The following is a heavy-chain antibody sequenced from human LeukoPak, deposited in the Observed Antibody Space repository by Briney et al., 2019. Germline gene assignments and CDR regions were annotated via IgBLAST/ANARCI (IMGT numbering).Heavy chain of an antibody. CDR1: GGSISIYY. J-gene: IGHJ4*02. Sequence: SETLSLTCTVSGGSISIYYWSWIRQPPGKGLEWIGYIYYSGSTNYNPSLKSRVTISVDTSKNQFSLKLSSVTAADTAVYYCARSLVTPYFDYWGQGTLVTVSS. CDR3: ARSLVTPYFDY. CDR2: IYYSGST. V-gene: IGHV4-59*01. D-gene: IGHD2-21*02.